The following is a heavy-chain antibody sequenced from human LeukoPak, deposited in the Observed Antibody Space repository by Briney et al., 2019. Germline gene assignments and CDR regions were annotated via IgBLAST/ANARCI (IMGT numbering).Heavy chain of an antibody. D-gene: IGHD3-16*02. J-gene: IGHJ4*02. CDR1: GYTFTSYG. Sequence: ASVKVPCKASGYTFTSYGIGWVRQAPGQGLEWMGWICAYNGNTNYAQKLQGRVTMTTDTSTSTAYMELSSLRSEDTAVYYCARVRLRLGELSLLLFDYWGQGTLVTVSS. CDR3: ARVRLRLGELSLLLFDY. V-gene: IGHV1-18*01. CDR2: ICAYNGNT.